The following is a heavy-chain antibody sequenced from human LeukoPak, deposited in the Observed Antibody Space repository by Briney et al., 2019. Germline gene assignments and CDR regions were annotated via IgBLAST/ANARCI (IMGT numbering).Heavy chain of an antibody. CDR1: GGSFSGYY. Sequence: PSETLSLTCAVYGGSFSGYYWSWIRQPPGKGLEWIGEINHSGSTNYNPSLKSRVTISVDTSKNQFSLKLSSVTAADTALYYCAKDTVSGAPHNWFDPWGQGTLVTVSS. D-gene: IGHD5-18*01. CDR3: AKDTVSGAPHNWFDP. J-gene: IGHJ5*02. CDR2: INHSGST. V-gene: IGHV4-34*01.